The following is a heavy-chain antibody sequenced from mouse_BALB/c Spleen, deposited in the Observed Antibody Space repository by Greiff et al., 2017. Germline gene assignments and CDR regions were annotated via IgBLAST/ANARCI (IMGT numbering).Heavy chain of an antibody. V-gene: IGHV14-1*02. J-gene: IGHJ3*01. Sequence: VQLKESGAELVRPGALVKLSCNASGFNIKDYYMHWVKQRPEQGLEWIGWIDPENGNTIYDPKFQGKASITADTSSNTAYLQLSSLTSEDTAVYYCAAQFAYWGQGTLVTVSA. CDR2: IDPENGNT. CDR1: GFNIKDYY. CDR3: AAQFAY.